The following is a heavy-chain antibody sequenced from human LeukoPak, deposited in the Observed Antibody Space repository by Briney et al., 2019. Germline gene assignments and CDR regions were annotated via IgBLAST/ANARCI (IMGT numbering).Heavy chain of an antibody. V-gene: IGHV1-46*01. D-gene: IGHD2-2*01. CDR2: INPSGGST. CDR3: ARGRDIVVVPASFDY. CDR1: GYTFTSYY. Sequence: GASVKLSCKASGYTFTSYYMRWVRQAPGQGLEWVGIINPSGGSTSYAQKFQGRVTMTRDTSTSTVYMELSSLRSEDTAVYYCARGRDIVVVPASFDYWGQGTLVTVSS. J-gene: IGHJ4*02.